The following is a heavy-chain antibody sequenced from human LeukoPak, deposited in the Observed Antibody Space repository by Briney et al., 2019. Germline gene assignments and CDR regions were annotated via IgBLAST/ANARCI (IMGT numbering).Heavy chain of an antibody. J-gene: IGHJ5*02. Sequence: SETLSLTCAVSGGSPSRGGYSWSWIRQPPGKGLEWIGYIYHSGSTYYNPSLKSRVTLSVDRSKNQFSLKLSSVTAADTAVYYCARTYYYGSGAPNWFAPWGQGTLVTVSS. V-gene: IGHV4-30-2*01. CDR3: ARTYYYGSGAPNWFAP. D-gene: IGHD3-10*01. CDR2: IYHSGST. CDR1: GGSPSRGGYS.